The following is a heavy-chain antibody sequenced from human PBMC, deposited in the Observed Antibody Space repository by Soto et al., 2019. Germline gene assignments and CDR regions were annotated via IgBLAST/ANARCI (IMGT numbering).Heavy chain of an antibody. J-gene: IGHJ4*02. V-gene: IGHV1-69*01. D-gene: IGHD3-22*01. CDR2: VIPIFGRA. Sequence: QVQLVQSGAEVKKPGSSVKVSCKASGGTFSSYAISWVRQAPGHGLEWMGGVIPIFGRANYAQKFQGRVTITADDSTSTAYMELSSLRSEDTAVYYCGIGSPYYYDSSGYLVGWGQGTLVTVSS. CDR3: GIGSPYYYDSSGYLVG. CDR1: GGTFSSYA.